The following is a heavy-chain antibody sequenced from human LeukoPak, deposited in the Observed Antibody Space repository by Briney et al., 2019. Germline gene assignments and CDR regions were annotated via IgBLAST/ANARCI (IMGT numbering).Heavy chain of an antibody. D-gene: IGHD6-19*01. J-gene: IGHJ4*02. CDR3: ARGIAVAVDYYFDY. CDR2: IYHSGST. V-gene: IGHV4-30-2*01. Sequence: SQTLSLTCAVSGGSISSGGYSWSWIRQPPGKGLEWIGYIYHSGSTYYNPSLKSRVTISVDRSKNQFSLKLSSVTAADTAVYYCARGIAVAVDYYFDYWGQGTLVTVSS. CDR1: GGSISSGGYS.